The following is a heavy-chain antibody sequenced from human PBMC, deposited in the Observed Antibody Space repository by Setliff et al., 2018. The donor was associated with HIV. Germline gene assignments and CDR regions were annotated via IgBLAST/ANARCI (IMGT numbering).Heavy chain of an antibody. CDR2: INPSGGST. CDR1: GYTFTNYY. D-gene: IGHD5-12*01. J-gene: IGHJ3*02. V-gene: IGHV1-46*01. CDR3: ARDMSGGDGYNHGAFDI. Sequence: ASVKVSCKASGYTFTNYYIHWVRQAPGQGLEWMGVINPSGGSTTYAQNFQGRVTMTRDTSTSTVYMELRSLKSEDTAVYYCARDMSGGDGYNHGAFDIWGQGTMVTVSS.